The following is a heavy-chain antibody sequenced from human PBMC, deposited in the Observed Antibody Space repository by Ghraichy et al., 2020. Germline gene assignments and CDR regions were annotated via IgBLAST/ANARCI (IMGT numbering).Heavy chain of an antibody. CDR2: ISASGGGT. CDR1: GFTFSSTG. V-gene: IGHV3-23*01. Sequence: GSLRLSCAASGFTFSSTGMSWVRQSPGKGLEWVSSISASGGGTYYADSVKGRFTIFRDNSKNTLYLQTNSLRVEDTAVYYCAHIAVTGHWYFDLWGRGTLVTVSS. D-gene: IGHD6-19*01. CDR3: AHIAVTGHWYFDL. J-gene: IGHJ2*01.